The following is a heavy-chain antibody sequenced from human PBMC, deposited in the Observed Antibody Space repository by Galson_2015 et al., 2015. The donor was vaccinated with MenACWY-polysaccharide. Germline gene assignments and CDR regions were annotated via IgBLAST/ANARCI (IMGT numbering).Heavy chain of an antibody. D-gene: IGHD3-10*01. Sequence: TLRLSGAASGLTFSNFWMSWVRQAPGKELEWVASIKQDGSEKYLVDSVKGRFTISRDNAENSLFLQMNSLRAEDTAVYYCARERWVRGVFFDQWGQGTLVTVSS. J-gene: IGHJ4*02. V-gene: IGHV3-7*01. CDR3: ARERWVRGVFFDQ. CDR2: IKQDGSEK. CDR1: GLTFSNFW.